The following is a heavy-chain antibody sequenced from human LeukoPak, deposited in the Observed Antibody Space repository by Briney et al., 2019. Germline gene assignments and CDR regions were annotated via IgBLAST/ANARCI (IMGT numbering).Heavy chain of an antibody. CDR1: GGSINSYY. J-gene: IGHJ5*02. D-gene: IGHD1-26*01. V-gene: IGHV4-59*01. CDR2: IYYSGST. Sequence: SETLSLTCTVSGGSINSYYRSWIRQPPGKGLEWIGYIYYSGSTNYNPSLKSRVTISVDTSRNQFSLKLSSVTAADTAVYYCARIGIKYSTSGWWFDPWGQGTLVTVSS. CDR3: ARIGIKYSTSGWWFDP.